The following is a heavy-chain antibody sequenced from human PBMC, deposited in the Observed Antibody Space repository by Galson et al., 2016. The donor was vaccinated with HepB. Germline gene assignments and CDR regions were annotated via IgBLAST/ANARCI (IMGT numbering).Heavy chain of an antibody. J-gene: IGHJ6*02. CDR1: GYTFTTYW. CDR3: SRHRVSEGMDV. CDR2: IYPGDSDT. D-gene: IGHD2/OR15-2a*01. Sequence: QSGAEVKKPGESLKISCQGSGYTFTTYWIGWVRQKPGKGLEWMGIIYPGDSDTKYNPSFEGQVTISVDKSVSTAYLQWSSLKASDTAMYYCSRHRVSEGMDVWGQGTTVTVSS. V-gene: IGHV5-51*01.